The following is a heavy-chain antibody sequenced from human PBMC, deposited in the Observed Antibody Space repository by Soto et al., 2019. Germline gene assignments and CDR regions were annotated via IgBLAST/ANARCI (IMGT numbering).Heavy chain of an antibody. CDR1: GGSINSGGYY. CDR2: IFYSGST. Sequence: QVQLQESGPGLVKPSQTLSLICTVSGGSINSGGYYWNWIRQHPGKGLEWIGYIFYSGSTYYNPFLRSRVTIPADTSENQFSLNLSSVTAADTAVYFCARGYCQSGYSSSWVFDYWGQGTLVNVSS. D-gene: IGHD6-13*01. J-gene: IGHJ4*02. V-gene: IGHV4-31*03. CDR3: ARGYCQSGYSSSWVFDY.